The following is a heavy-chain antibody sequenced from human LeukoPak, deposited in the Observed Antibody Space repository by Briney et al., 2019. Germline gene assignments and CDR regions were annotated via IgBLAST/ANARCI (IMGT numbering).Heavy chain of an antibody. CDR1: GGSISSHY. CDR3: VRDPPSRQFDP. Sequence: SETLSLTCTVSGGSISSHYWSWIRQPPGKGLEWIGYIYYSGSTNYNPSLKSRVTISVDTSKNQFSLNVTSVTAADTAVYYCVRDPPSRQFDPWGQGTLVTVSS. J-gene: IGHJ5*02. V-gene: IGHV4-59*11. CDR2: IYYSGST.